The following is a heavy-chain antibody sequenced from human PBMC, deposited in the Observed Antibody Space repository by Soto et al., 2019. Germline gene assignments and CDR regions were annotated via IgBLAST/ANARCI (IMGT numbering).Heavy chain of an antibody. D-gene: IGHD2-2*01. V-gene: IGHV1-18*04. CDR3: ARVPSSIVVAPDYGMDV. J-gene: IGHJ6*02. CDR2: ISGKNGNT. CDR1: GYTFVSHG. Sequence: VASVKVSCKASGYTFVSHGITWVRQAPGQGLEWMGWISGKNGNTNYAQKLQGRVTMTTDTSTSTAYMELRSLRTDDTAVYYCARVPSSIVVAPDYGMDVWGQGTTVTVSS.